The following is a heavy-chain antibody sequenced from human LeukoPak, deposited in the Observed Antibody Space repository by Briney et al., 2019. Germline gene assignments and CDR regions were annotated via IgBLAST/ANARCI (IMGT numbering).Heavy chain of an antibody. CDR1: GGSISSSSYY. D-gene: IGHD3-22*01. Sequence: SETLSLTCTVSGGSISSSSYYWSWIRQPAGRGLEWIGRVHSSGSTYYNPSLKIRVTMSADTSQNHFSLKLTSVTAADTAVYYCARGGDSSGYYYSIDFWGQGTLVTVSS. J-gene: IGHJ4*02. V-gene: IGHV4-61*02. CDR2: VHSSGST. CDR3: ARGGDSSGYYYSIDF.